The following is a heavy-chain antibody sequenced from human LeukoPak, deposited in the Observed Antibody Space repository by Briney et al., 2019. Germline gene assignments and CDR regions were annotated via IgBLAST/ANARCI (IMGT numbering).Heavy chain of an antibody. Sequence: GGSLRLSCAASGFTLSSYAMTWVRQAPGRGLEWVSSVDGGGGGTYYADSVKGRFTISRDNSKDTLYLQMNSLRAEDTAVYYCAKLMTTKLFDYWGQGTLVTVSS. J-gene: IGHJ4*02. CDR2: VDGGGGGT. D-gene: IGHD5-24*01. CDR3: AKLMTTKLFDY. CDR1: GFTLSSYA. V-gene: IGHV3-23*01.